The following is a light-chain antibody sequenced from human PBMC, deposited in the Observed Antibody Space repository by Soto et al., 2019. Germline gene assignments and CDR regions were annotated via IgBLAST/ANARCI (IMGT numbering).Light chain of an antibody. CDR2: EVS. Sequence: QSALTQPASVSGSPGQSITISCTGTSSDVGGYNYVSWYQQHPGNAPQLMIYEVSNRPSGVSNRFSGSKSGNTASLAIYGLQAEDEADYCCSSYTCSSTPYVFGTGTKVTVL. CDR1: SSDVGGYNY. J-gene: IGLJ1*01. CDR3: SSYTCSSTPYV. V-gene: IGLV2-14*01.